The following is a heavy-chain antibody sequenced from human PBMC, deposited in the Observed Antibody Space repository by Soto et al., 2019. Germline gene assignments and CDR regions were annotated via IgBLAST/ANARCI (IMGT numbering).Heavy chain of an antibody. CDR3: ARRGDYGDYETPGTAFDI. V-gene: IGHV1-8*01. J-gene: IGHJ3*02. CDR2: MNPNSGNT. Sequence: ASVKVSCKASGSTFTSYDINWVRQATGQGLEWMGWMNPNSGNTGYAQKFQGRVTMTRNTSISTAYMELSSLRSEDTAVYYCARRGDYGDYETPGTAFDIWGQGTMVTVSS. D-gene: IGHD4-17*01. CDR1: GSTFTSYD.